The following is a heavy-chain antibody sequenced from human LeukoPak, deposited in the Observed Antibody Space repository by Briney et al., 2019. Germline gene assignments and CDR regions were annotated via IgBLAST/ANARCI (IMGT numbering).Heavy chain of an antibody. V-gene: IGHV3-23*01. J-gene: IGHJ4*02. CDR2: MTGPADTT. Sequence: GGSLRLSCAASGLNFNNFAMSWVRQAPGKGLEWLSAMTGPADTTYYAESVKGRFTISRDYSKSMVFLQMNSLRVEDTAIYYCAKGAEIDHWGQGTLVTVSS. CDR3: AKGAEIDH. CDR1: GLNFNNFA.